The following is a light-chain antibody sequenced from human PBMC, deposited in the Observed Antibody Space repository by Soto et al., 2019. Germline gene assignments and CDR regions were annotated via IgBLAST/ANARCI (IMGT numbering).Light chain of an antibody. J-gene: IGKJ1*01. CDR3: QQYLNSPRT. CDR1: QRVASD. V-gene: IGKV3-20*01. Sequence: VLTQSPGTLSLSPGEGATLSCRASQRVASDLAWYLQKPGQPPRLLIYDASIRATGIPDRISGSGSERDFTLTISRLEPEDAAVYYCQQYLNSPRTFGQGTKLGIK. CDR2: DAS.